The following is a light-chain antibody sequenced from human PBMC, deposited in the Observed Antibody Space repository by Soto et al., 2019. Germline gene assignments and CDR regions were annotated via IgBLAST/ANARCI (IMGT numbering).Light chain of an antibody. CDR2: DVS. CDR3: SSCTSSRTVT. Sequence: QSALTQPASVSGSPGQSITISCTGTSSDIGGYKYVSWYQQHPGEAPKLMIYDVSNRPSGVSNRFSGSKSGNTASLTISGLQTEVEADYYCSSCTSSRTVTFGGGTKLTVL. CDR1: SSDIGGYKY. V-gene: IGLV2-14*01. J-gene: IGLJ2*01.